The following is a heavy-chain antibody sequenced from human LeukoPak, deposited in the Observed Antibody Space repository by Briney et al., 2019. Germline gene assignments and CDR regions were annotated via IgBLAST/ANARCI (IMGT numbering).Heavy chain of an antibody. Sequence: SETLSLTRTVSGDSISSYYWSWIRQPPGKGLEWIGYIYYSGSTNYNPSLKSRVTISVDTSRNQFSLKLSSVTAADTAVYYCARHSPINCGGDCPPINWGQGTLVTVSS. CDR3: ARHSPINCGGDCPPIN. D-gene: IGHD2-21*02. CDR2: IYYSGST. CDR1: GDSISSYY. J-gene: IGHJ4*02. V-gene: IGHV4-59*08.